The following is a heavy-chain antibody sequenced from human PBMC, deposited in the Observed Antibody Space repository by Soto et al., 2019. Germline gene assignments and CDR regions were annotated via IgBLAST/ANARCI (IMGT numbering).Heavy chain of an antibody. CDR1: GFTFSSYS. J-gene: IGHJ4*02. V-gene: IGHV3-21*01. CDR3: ARTYGDPGNYFDY. D-gene: IGHD4-17*01. CDR2: ISSSSSYI. Sequence: EVQLVESGGGLVKPGGSLRLSCAASGFTFSSYSMNWVRQAPGKGLEWVSSISSSSSYIYYADSVKGRFTISRDNAKNSLYLQMNSLRAVDTAVYYCARTYGDPGNYFDYWGQGTLVTVSS.